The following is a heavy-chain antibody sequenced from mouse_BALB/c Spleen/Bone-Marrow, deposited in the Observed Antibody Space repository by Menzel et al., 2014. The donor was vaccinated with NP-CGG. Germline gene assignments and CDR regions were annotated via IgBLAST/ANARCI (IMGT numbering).Heavy chain of an antibody. CDR3: ARNGNYGAWFAY. D-gene: IGHD2-1*01. J-gene: IGHJ3*01. Sequence: VQLQLSGAELVKPGASVKLSCTASGFNIKDTYMHWVKQRPEQGLEWIGRIDPANGNTKYDPKFQGKATITADTSSNTAYLQLSSLTSEDTAVYYCARNGNYGAWFAYWGQGTLVTVSA. V-gene: IGHV14-3*02. CDR1: GFNIKDTY. CDR2: IDPANGNT.